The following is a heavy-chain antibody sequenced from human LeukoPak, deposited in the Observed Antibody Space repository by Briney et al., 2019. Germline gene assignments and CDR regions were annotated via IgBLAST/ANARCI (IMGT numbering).Heavy chain of an antibody. J-gene: IGHJ1*01. Sequence: QPGGSLRLSCSASGFTFSISAMHWVRQAPGKGLQYVSVISGNGVGTSYADSVKGRFTISRDNSKNTVYLQMSSLRAEDTAVYYCVGDGRDGYNKFFHHWGQGTLVTVSS. CDR3: VGDGRDGYNKFFHH. CDR1: GFTFSISA. V-gene: IGHV3-64D*06. D-gene: IGHD5-24*01. CDR2: ISGNGVGT.